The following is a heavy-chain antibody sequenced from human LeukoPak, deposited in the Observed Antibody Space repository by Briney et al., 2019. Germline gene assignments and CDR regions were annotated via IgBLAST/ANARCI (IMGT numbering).Heavy chain of an antibody. D-gene: IGHD6-6*01. Sequence: GGSLRLSCAASGFTVSSNEMSWVRQAPGKGLEWVSSISGGSTYYADSRKGRFTISRDNSKNTLYLQMNSLRAEDTAVYYCARESIAARGSFDYWGQGTLVTVSS. CDR1: GFTVSSNE. CDR2: ISGGST. V-gene: IGHV3-38-3*01. CDR3: ARESIAARGSFDY. J-gene: IGHJ4*02.